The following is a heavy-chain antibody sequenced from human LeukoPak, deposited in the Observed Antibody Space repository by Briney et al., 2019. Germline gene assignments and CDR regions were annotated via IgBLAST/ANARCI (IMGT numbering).Heavy chain of an antibody. D-gene: IGHD4-11*01. J-gene: IGHJ5*02. CDR1: GGSFSGYY. CDR3: ARALMTTSSWFDP. CDR2: INHSGST. V-gene: IGHV4-34*01. Sequence: SETLSLTCAVYGGSFSGYYWSWIRQPPGKGLEWIGEINHSGSTNYNPSLKSRVTISVDTSKNQFSLKLSSVTAANTAVYYCARALMTTSSWFDPWGQGTLVTVSS.